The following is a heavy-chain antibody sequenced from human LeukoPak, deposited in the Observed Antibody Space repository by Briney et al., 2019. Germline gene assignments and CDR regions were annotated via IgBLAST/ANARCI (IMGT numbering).Heavy chain of an antibody. CDR2: LVYDARS. D-gene: IGHD6-19*01. V-gene: IGHV3-33*01. CDR1: RFTFSSYG. Sequence: GGSLRLSCAASRFTFSSYGMHWVRQAPGKGLEWVARLVYDARSDYANSVKGRFSISRDDSKNTLFLDMSNLRVEDTALYYCARDLSAAFDFWGQGVLVTVSS. CDR3: ARDLSAAFDF. J-gene: IGHJ4*02.